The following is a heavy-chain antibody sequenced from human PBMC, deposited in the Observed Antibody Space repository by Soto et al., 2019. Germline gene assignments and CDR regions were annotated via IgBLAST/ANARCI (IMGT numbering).Heavy chain of an antibody. CDR2: INHSGST. CDR1: GGSFSGYY. V-gene: IGHV4-34*01. D-gene: IGHD6-19*01. J-gene: IGHJ6*02. CDR3: AKTKIRAGTYYYYGMDV. Sequence: QVQLQQWGAGLLKPSETLSLTCAVYGGSFSGYYWSWIRQPPGKGLEWIGEINHSGSTNYNPSLKRRVTISVATSKNQFSLKLSSVTAADTAVYYCAKTKIRAGTYYYYGMDVWGQGTTVTVSS.